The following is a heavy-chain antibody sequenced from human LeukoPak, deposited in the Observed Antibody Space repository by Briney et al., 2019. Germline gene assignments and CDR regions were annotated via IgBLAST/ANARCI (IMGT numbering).Heavy chain of an antibody. CDR2: INPNSGGT. CDR1: GYSFTDKY. J-gene: IGHJ4*02. V-gene: IGHV1-2*02. D-gene: IGHD4-11*01. CDR3: ARAGDYSAIFDY. Sequence: ASVKVSCKASGYSFTDKYMHWVRQAPGQGLEWMGWINPNSGGTNYAQKFQGRVTMTTDTSMSTAYMELSRLTSDDTAVYYCARAGDYSAIFDYWGQGTLVTVSS.